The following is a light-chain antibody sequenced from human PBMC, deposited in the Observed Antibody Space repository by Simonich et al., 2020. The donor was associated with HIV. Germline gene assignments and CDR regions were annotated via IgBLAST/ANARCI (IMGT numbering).Light chain of an antibody. Sequence: QSALTQPASVFGSPGQSITISCTGTSSDFGSYDLVSWYQQHPGKAPKLMIYDVTKRPAGVPERFSGSKSGNTASLTVSGLQAEDEADYYCSSYAGGNNLIFGGGTKLTVL. V-gene: IGLV2-8*01. CDR3: SSYAGGNNLI. CDR2: DVT. CDR1: SSDFGSYDL. J-gene: IGLJ2*01.